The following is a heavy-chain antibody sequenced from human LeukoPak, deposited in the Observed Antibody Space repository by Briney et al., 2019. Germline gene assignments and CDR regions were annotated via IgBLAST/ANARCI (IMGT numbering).Heavy chain of an antibody. CDR2: IYYSGST. CDR1: GGSISSYY. V-gene: IGHV4-59*01. Sequence: SGTLSLTCTVSGGSISSYYWSWIRQPPGKGLEWIGYIYYSGSTNYNPSLKSRVTISVDTSKNQFSLKLSSVTAADTAVYYCARGNMVRGVIIGMDVWGQGTTVTVSS. J-gene: IGHJ6*02. D-gene: IGHD3-10*01. CDR3: ARGNMVRGVIIGMDV.